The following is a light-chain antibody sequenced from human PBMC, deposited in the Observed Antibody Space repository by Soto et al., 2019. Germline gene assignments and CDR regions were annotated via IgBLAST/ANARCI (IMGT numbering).Light chain of an antibody. CDR1: HSVLFNSNNQNY. CDR2: WAS. V-gene: IGKV4-1*01. Sequence: DIVMTQSPDSLAVSLGERATINCKPSHSVLFNSNNQNYLAWYQQKSGQPPKLLIYWASTRESGVPDRFSGSGSGTDFTLTISSLQAEDVAVYYCHQHYNFPYTFGQGTKVDIK. CDR3: HQHYNFPYT. J-gene: IGKJ2*01.